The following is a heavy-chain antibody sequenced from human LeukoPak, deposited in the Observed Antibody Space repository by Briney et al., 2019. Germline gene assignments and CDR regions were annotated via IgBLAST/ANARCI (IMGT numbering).Heavy chain of an antibody. Sequence: GGSLRRYCAASGFTFSSYRMNWVRQAPGKGLEWVSYLGSSSRTIYYADSVQGRFTNSRDNAKNSLYLQMNSLRAEDTAVYYCARSSRELGGYAPWELMPPFDYWGQGTLVTVSP. CDR1: GFTFSSYR. CDR3: ARSSRELGGYAPWELMPPFDY. J-gene: IGHJ4*02. V-gene: IGHV3-48*01. D-gene: IGHD1-7*01. CDR2: LGSSSRTI.